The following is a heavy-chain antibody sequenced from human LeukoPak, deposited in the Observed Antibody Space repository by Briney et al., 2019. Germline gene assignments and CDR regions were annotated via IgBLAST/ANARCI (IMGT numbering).Heavy chain of an antibody. CDR3: ARTRGTIDY. J-gene: IGHJ4*02. D-gene: IGHD5-12*01. CDR2: IYSRGST. Sequence: PTESLSLPCTISGGSLSSGDYYWSWIRQPPGKRLEWIGYIYSRGSTYYNPSLKSRVTISVDTSKNQFSLKLNSVTAADTAVHYCARTRGTIDYWRQATLITVSS. CDR1: GGSLSSGDYY. V-gene: IGHV4-30-4*01.